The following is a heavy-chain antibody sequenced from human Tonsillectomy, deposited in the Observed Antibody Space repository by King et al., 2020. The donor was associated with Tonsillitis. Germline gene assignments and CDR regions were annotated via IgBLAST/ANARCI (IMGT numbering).Heavy chain of an antibody. CDR1: GFSFSNYD. CDR3: AKDKGATYYDSGRGAFDI. D-gene: IGHD3-9*01. CDR2: IRSSSDYI. Sequence: VQLVESGGGLVKPGGSLRLSCATSGFSFSNYDMHWVRQAPGKGLEWVSSIRSSSDYIYYADSVEVRFTISRDNAWNSLYLQMYSLRAEDTAIYYCAKDKGATYYDSGRGAFDIWGQGTLVTVSS. V-gene: IGHV3-21*01. J-gene: IGHJ3*02.